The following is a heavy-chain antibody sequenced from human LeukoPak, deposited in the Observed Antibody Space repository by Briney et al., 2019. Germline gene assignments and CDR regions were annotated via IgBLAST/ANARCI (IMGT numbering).Heavy chain of an antibody. Sequence: GGSLRLSCAASGFTFSRYALNWARQAPGKGLEWVSTVSVSGGSTYYADSVKGRFTISRDNSENTLYLQTNSLRAEDTAVYYCAKDVKAGSGDYYFDYWGQGTLVTVSS. CDR3: AKDVKAGSGDYYFDY. D-gene: IGHD3-3*01. V-gene: IGHV3-23*01. J-gene: IGHJ4*02. CDR2: VSVSGGST. CDR1: GFTFSRYA.